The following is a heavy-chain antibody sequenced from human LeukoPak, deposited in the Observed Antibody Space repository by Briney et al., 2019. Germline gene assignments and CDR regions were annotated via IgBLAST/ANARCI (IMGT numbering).Heavy chain of an antibody. Sequence: ASVKVSCKASGYTFTSYDINWVRQATGQGVEWMGWMNPNSGNTGYAQKFQGRVTMTRNTSISTAYMELSSLRSEDTAVYYCARGSYDFWSGYLVYYYYGMDVWGQGTTVTVSS. CDR3: ARGSYDFWSGYLVYYYYGMDV. CDR1: GYTFTSYD. D-gene: IGHD3-3*01. J-gene: IGHJ6*02. CDR2: MNPNSGNT. V-gene: IGHV1-8*01.